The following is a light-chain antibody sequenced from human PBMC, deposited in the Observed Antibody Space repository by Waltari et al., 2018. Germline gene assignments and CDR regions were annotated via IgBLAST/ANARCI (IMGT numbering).Light chain of an antibody. CDR3: QTWDATSTFV. V-gene: IGLV3-1*01. CDR1: QLGNKY. J-gene: IGLJ1*01. CDR2: QDK. Sequence: SFELTQPPSVSVSAGQTATITCSGDQLGNKYTSWYQQKPGQSPVGVIFQDKKWPSWIPERFSGSNSGNTATLTISGTQATDEADYYCQTWDATSTFVFGSGTTFSVL.